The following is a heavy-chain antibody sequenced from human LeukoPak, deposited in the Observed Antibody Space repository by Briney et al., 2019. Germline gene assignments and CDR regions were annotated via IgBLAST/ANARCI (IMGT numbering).Heavy chain of an antibody. CDR1: GFTFSSYW. CDR2: INSDGSST. V-gene: IGHV3-74*01. Sequence: GGSLRLSCAASGFTFSSYWMHWVRQAPGKGLVWVSRINSDGSSTSYADSVKGRFTISRDNAKNTLYLQMNSPRAEDTAVYYCARAGGGYSYGHQGYWGQGTLVTVSS. D-gene: IGHD5-18*01. J-gene: IGHJ4*02. CDR3: ARAGGGYSYGHQGY.